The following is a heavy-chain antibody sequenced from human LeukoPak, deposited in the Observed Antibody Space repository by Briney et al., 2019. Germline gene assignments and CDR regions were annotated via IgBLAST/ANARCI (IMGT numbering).Heavy chain of an antibody. CDR2: IYSGGST. Sequence: PGGSLRLSCAASGFTVSSNYMSWVRQAPGKGLEWVSVIYSGGSTYYADSVKGRFTISRDNSKNTLYLQMNSLRAEDTAVYYCARDPAPSIAAAGYWYFDLWGRGTLVTVSS. V-gene: IGHV3-66*01. D-gene: IGHD6-13*01. J-gene: IGHJ2*01. CDR1: GFTVSSNY. CDR3: ARDPAPSIAAAGYWYFDL.